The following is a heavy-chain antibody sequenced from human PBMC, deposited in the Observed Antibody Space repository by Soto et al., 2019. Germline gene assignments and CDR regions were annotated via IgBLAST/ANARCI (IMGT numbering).Heavy chain of an antibody. CDR3: ARGGVAARKGRWFDP. V-gene: IGHV4-59*01. CDR2: IHYSGST. Sequence: QVQLQESGPGLVKPSETLSLTCTVSGGSISSYYWGWIRQPPGKGLEWIGYIHYSGSTNYNPSIRSRVTISADTPKNKFALKVNSMVAADTAIYYCARGGVAARKGRWFDPWGQGTLVTVSS. J-gene: IGHJ5*02. CDR1: GGSISSYY. D-gene: IGHD6-25*01.